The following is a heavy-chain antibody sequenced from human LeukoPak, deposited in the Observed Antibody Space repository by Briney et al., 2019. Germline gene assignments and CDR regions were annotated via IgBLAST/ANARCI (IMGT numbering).Heavy chain of an antibody. CDR3: ARSSPPTYDILTGYRYYYYGMDV. V-gene: IGHV3-30*03. CDR2: ISYDGSDK. CDR1: GSSFSTHA. D-gene: IGHD3-9*01. J-gene: IGHJ6*02. Sequence: PGGSLRLSCAASGSSFSTHAMHWVRQAPGKGLEWVGVISYDGSDKYYVDSVKGRFTISRDNSKNTLYLQMNSLRAGDTAVYYCARSSPPTYDILTGYRYYYYGMDVWGQGTTVTVSS.